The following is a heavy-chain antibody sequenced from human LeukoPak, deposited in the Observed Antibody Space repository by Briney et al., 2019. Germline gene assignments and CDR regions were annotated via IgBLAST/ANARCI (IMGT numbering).Heavy chain of an antibody. CDR1: GGSFTNYY. Sequence: SETLSLTCAVYGGSFTNYYWAWIRQSPGKGLEWIGEINHSGSTNYNPSLKSRVTISVDTSKNQFSLKLSSVTAADTAVYYCARPLRFDPWGQGTLVTVSS. J-gene: IGHJ5*02. V-gene: IGHV4-34*01. CDR3: ARPLRFDP. CDR2: INHSGST.